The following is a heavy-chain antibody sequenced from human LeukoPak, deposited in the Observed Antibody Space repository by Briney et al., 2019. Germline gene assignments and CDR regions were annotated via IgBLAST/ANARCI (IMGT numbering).Heavy chain of an antibody. CDR3: ARKGSSSWYGNWFDP. CDR1: GGSISSSNYY. CDR2: IYYSGST. J-gene: IGHJ5*02. D-gene: IGHD6-13*01. Sequence: SETLSLTCTVSGGSISSSNYYWGWIRQPPGKGLEWIGSIYYSGSTYCNPSLKSRVTISVDTSENQFSLKLRSVTAADTAVYYCARKGSSSWYGNWFDPWGQGTLVTVSS. V-gene: IGHV4-39*01.